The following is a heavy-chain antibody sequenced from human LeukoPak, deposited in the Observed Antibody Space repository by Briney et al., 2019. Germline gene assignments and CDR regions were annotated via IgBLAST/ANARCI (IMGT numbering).Heavy chain of an antibody. J-gene: IGHJ4*02. CDR3: ASRSYYCSSASCFDY. Sequence: SETLSLTCTVSGDSISSGDHYWNWIRQPPGKGLEWIGYIYYSGSTHYNPSLKSRVTISGDTSKNQFSLRLDSVTAADTAVYYCASRSYYCSSASCFDYWGQGTLVTVSS. CDR1: GDSISSGDHY. V-gene: IGHV4-30-4*08. CDR2: IYYSGST. D-gene: IGHD2-2*01.